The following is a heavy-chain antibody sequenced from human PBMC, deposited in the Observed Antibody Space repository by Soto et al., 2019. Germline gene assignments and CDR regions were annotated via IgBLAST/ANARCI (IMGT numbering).Heavy chain of an antibody. CDR3: ARGVGQFLDQAPYDYSGMDV. J-gene: IGHJ6*02. CDR1: GFTFSSYA. D-gene: IGHD3-3*01. V-gene: IGHV3-30-3*01. Sequence: GGSLRLSCAASGFTFSSYAMHWVRQAPGKGLEWVAVISYDGSNKYYAYSVKGRFTISRDNSKNKLYLQMNILRAEDTAVYYCARGVGQFLDQAPYDYSGMDVWGQGTTVTVSS. CDR2: ISYDGSNK.